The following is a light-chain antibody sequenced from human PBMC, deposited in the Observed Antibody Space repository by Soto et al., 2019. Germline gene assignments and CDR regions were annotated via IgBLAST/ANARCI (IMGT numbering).Light chain of an antibody. Sequence: EIVMTQSPATLSVSPGERATLSCRASQSVSSNLAWYQQKPGQAPRLLIYGASTRANGIPARFSGSGSGTEFTLTISSLQSEDFAVYYCQQYNNWPWTFGKGTKVEIK. CDR3: QQYNNWPWT. V-gene: IGKV3-15*01. J-gene: IGKJ1*01. CDR2: GAS. CDR1: QSVSSN.